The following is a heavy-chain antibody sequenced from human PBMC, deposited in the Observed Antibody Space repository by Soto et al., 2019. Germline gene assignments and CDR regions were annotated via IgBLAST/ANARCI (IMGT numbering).Heavy chain of an antibody. CDR2: IIPMLRTA. D-gene: IGHD3-16*01. J-gene: IGHJ4*02. Sequence: SVNVSCKASGGTFRTDAFSWVRQAPGQGLEWMGGIIPMLRTANYTQKFQGRVTITADDSTSTAYMELSGLRFEDTAGYYCAGARFLMGVFRSTLYFFDYWGQGTLVTVSS. CDR3: AGARFLMGVFRSTLYFFDY. V-gene: IGHV1-69*13. CDR1: GGTFRTDA.